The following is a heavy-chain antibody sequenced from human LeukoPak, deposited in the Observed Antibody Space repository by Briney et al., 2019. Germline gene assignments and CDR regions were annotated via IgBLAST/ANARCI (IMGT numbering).Heavy chain of an antibody. Sequence: KSGGSLRLSCAASGFTFSTYSMNWVRQAPGKGLEWVSSISSSSSYIYYADSVKGRFTISRDNAKNSLYLQMNSLRAEDTAVYYCARSTTMIVVVIPLDYWGQGTLVTVSS. CDR1: GFTFSTYS. J-gene: IGHJ4*02. CDR2: ISSSSSYI. CDR3: ARSTTMIVVVIPLDY. D-gene: IGHD3-22*01. V-gene: IGHV3-21*01.